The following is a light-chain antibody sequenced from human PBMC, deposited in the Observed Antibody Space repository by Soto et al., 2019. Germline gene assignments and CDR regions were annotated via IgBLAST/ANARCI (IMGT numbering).Light chain of an antibody. Sequence: EIVLTQSPGTLSLSPGERATLSCRASQSVSNNYLAWYQQKPGQAPRLLIYGASNRATGIPDRFSGSGSGTDFTLTISRLESEDFAVYYCQQYGNLLWTFGQGTKVDIK. V-gene: IGKV3-20*01. CDR3: QQYGNLLWT. CDR2: GAS. J-gene: IGKJ1*01. CDR1: QSVSNNY.